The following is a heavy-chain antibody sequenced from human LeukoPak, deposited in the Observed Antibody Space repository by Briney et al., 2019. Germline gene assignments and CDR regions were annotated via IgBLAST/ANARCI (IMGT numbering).Heavy chain of an antibody. CDR2: ISYDGSNK. CDR1: GITFSSYA. V-gene: IGHV3-30-3*01. D-gene: IGHD6-19*01. J-gene: IGHJ4*02. Sequence: PGRSLRLSCAASGITFSSYAMHWVRQAPGKGLEWVAVISYDGSNKYYADSVKGRFTISRDNSRNTLYLQMNSLRVEDTAVYYCASGEAVAGPEEFDYGGQGTLVTVSS. CDR3: ASGEAVAGPEEFDY.